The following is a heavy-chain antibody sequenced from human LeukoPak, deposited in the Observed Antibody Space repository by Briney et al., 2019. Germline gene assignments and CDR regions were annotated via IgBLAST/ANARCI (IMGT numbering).Heavy chain of an antibody. CDR3: AKDRVTAAGYYFDY. CDR2: ISFDGSCK. V-gene: IGHV3-30*18. J-gene: IGHJ4*02. D-gene: IGHD6-13*01. CDR1: GFTFSSYG. Sequence: GGSLRLSCAASGFTFSSYGMHWVRQAPGKGLEWVAVISFDGSCKYYADSVKGRFTISRDNSKNTLYLQMNSLRAEDTAVYYCAKDRVTAAGYYFDYWGQGTLVTVSS.